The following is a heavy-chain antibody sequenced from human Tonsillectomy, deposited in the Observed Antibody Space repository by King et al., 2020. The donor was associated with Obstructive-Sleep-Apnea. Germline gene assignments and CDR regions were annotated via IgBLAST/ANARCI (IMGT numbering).Heavy chain of an antibody. J-gene: IGHJ4*02. Sequence: VQLVESGGGLVKPGGSLRLSCAASGFTFSSYSMNWVRQAPGKGLEWVSSISSSSSYIYYADSVKGRFTISRDNAKNSLYLQMNSLRAEDTAVYYFAREGDILTGYYKGHFDYWGQGTLVTVSS. CDR1: GFTFSSYS. D-gene: IGHD3-9*01. V-gene: IGHV3-21*01. CDR2: ISSSSSYI. CDR3: AREGDILTGYYKGHFDY.